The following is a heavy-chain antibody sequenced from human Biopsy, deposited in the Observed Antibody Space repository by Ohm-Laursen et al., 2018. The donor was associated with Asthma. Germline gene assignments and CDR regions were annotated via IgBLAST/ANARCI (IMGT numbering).Heavy chain of an antibody. CDR2: VSSDGHNK. CDR3: ARQSGQDYGDSSGFDI. J-gene: IGHJ3*02. D-gene: IGHD3-22*01. CDR1: GFVFSQCG. V-gene: IGHV3-30*03. Sequence: SLRLSCTATGFVFSQCGMHWVRRGPGKGLEWVALVSSDGHNKYYEDSVKGRFTISRDNSRNRLYLQINRLTVEDSAVYFCARQSGQDYGDSSGFDIWGQGTKVAVSS.